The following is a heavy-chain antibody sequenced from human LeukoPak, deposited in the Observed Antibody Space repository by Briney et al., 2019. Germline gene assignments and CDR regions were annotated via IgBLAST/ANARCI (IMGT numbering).Heavy chain of an antibody. Sequence: ASVKVSCKAFGYTFTSNYMHWVRQAPGQGPEWMGVISPSGGSTTYAQKFQGRVTLTRDMSTSTDYLELSSLRSEDTAVYYCARALAAEAGGRAGMMGDWGQGTLVTVSS. V-gene: IGHV1-46*01. J-gene: IGHJ4*02. D-gene: IGHD6-13*01. CDR3: ARALAAEAGGRAGMMGD. CDR1: GYTFTSNY. CDR2: ISPSGGST.